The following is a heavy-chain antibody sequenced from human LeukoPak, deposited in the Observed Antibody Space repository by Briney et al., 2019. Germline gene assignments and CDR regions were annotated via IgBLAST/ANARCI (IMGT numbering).Heavy chain of an antibody. CDR1: GFTFSSYA. J-gene: IGHJ3*02. V-gene: IGHV3-30-3*01. CDR2: ISDDGSNK. Sequence: GGSLRLSCAASGFTFSSYAMHWVRQAPGKGLEWVAVISDDGSNKYYADSVKGRFTISRDNSKNTLYLQMNSLRAEDTAVYYCARGQGLKGAFDIWGQGTMVTVSS. CDR3: ARGQGLKGAFDI.